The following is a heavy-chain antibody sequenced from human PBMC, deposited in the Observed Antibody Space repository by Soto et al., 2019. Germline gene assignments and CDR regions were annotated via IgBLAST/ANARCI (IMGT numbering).Heavy chain of an antibody. CDR1: GFTFSDSW. CDR2: IKPDESEK. Sequence: EVQLVESGGGLVQPGGSLRLSCTASGFTFSDSWMTWVRQAPGKGLEWVARIKPDESEKKYADSVKGRFSISRYNAKNAMHLQMVSLRGEDTAVYYCVRGGSNYASWGQGTLVTVAS. D-gene: IGHD4-4*01. J-gene: IGHJ5*02. CDR3: VRGGSNYAS. V-gene: IGHV3-7*01.